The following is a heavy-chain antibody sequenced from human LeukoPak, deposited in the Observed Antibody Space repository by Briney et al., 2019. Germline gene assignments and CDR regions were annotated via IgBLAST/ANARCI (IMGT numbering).Heavy chain of an antibody. CDR3: ARALYVGNGGHVFDY. CDR1: GYTFTSYG. D-gene: IGHD2-8*01. J-gene: IGHJ4*02. CDR2: ISAYNGNT. V-gene: IGHV1-18*01. Sequence: ASVKVSCKASGYTFTSYGISWVRQAPGQGLEWMGWISAYNGNTNYAQKLQGRVTMTTDTSTSTAYMELRSLRSDDTAVYYCARALYVGNGGHVFDYWGQGTQVTVSS.